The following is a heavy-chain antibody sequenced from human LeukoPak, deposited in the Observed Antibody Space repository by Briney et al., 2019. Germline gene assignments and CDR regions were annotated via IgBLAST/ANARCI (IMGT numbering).Heavy chain of an antibody. CDR1: GFTFSDYY. J-gene: IGHJ4*02. V-gene: IGHV3-11*04. CDR2: ISGSGSTI. Sequence: GGSLRLSCAASGFTFSDYYMSWIRQAPGKGLERVSYISGSGSTIYYADSVKGRFTISRDNAKKSLYLQMNSLRAEDPAVYYCATARYSSGWGPDYWGQGTLVTVSS. D-gene: IGHD6-19*01. CDR3: ATARYSSGWGPDY.